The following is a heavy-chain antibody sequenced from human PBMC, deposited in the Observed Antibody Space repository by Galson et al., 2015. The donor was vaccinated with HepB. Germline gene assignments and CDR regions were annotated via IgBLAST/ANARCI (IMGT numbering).Heavy chain of an antibody. D-gene: IGHD6-19*01. Sequence: SLRLSCAASGFTFSNYAMHWVRQAPGKGLQWVAFMSSDETNKYYADSVKGRFTISRDKSKNTLYLQMNSLRAEDTAVYYCAKDTFPGTGWYQEYDYWGQGTLVTVSS. CDR3: AKDTFPGTGWYQEYDY. V-gene: IGHV3-30*04. J-gene: IGHJ4*02. CDR2: MSSDETNK. CDR1: GFTFSNYA.